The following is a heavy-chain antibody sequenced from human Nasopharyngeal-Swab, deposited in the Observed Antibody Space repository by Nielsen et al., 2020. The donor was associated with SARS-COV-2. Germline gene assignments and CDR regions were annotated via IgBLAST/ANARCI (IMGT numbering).Heavy chain of an antibody. Sequence: GESLKISCAASGFSFNNAWMSWVRQAPGKGLEWVAVIWYDGSNKYYADSVKGRFTISRDNSKNTLYLQMNSLRAEDTAVYYCARDPNSSSKYWYFDLWGRGTLVTVSS. CDR3: ARDPNSSSKYWYFDL. CDR2: IWYDGSNK. CDR1: GFSFNNAW. J-gene: IGHJ2*01. D-gene: IGHD6-6*01. V-gene: IGHV3-33*08.